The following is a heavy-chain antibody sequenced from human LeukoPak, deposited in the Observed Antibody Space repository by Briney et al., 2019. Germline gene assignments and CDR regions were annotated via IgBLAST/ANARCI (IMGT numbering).Heavy chain of an antibody. D-gene: IGHD3-3*01. CDR2: VYNSGTT. CDR1: GASISSVRFW. CDR3: ARAILTASGSVWYFDL. V-gene: IGHV4-31*03. Sequence: SETLSLTCTVSGASISSVRFWRSWIRPHPGKGLEWIGYVYNSGTTYYSPSLRSRLSMSVYTSKNKFSLNLRSVTAADTAVYYCARAILTASGSVWYFDLWGRGTLVTVSS. J-gene: IGHJ2*01.